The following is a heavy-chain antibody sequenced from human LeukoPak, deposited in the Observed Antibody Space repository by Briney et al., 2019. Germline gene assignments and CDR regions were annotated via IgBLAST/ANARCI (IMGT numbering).Heavy chain of an antibody. D-gene: IGHD2-15*01. CDR3: ARLVGNYFAY. CDR2: INQDGSEK. J-gene: IGHJ4*02. V-gene: IGHV3-7*05. Sequence: SCKASGGTFSSYAISWVRQAPGKGLEWVANINQDGSEKYYVDSVKGRFTISRDSAKNSLYLQMNSLRVEDTAVYYCARLVGNYFAYWGQGTLVTVSS. CDR1: GGTFSSYA.